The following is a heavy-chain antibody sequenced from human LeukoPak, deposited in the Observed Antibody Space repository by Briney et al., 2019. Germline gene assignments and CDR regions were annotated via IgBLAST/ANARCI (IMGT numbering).Heavy chain of an antibody. V-gene: IGHV3-7*01. Sequence: PGGSLRLSCAASGFTFSSYWMSWVRQAPGKGLEWVANIKEDGSEDYYADSVKGRFAISKDNAKNSLYLQMNSLRAEDTAMYYCARDADGYEDWGQGTLVTVSS. CDR3: ARDADGYED. CDR2: IKEDGSED. J-gene: IGHJ4*02. CDR1: GFTFSSYW. D-gene: IGHD5-18*01.